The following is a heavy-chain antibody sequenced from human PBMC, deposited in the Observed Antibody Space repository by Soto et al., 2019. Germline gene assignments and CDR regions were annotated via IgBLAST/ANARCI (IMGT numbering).Heavy chain of an antibody. CDR2: MNPNSGNT. CDR3: ARDQGIVVVPAAPLYGMDV. J-gene: IGHJ6*02. D-gene: IGHD2-2*01. Sequence: VASVKVSCKASGYTFTSYDINWVRQATGQGLEWMGWMNPNSGNTGYAQKFQGRVTMTRNTSISTAYMELSSLRSEDTAVYYCARDQGIVVVPAAPLYGMDVWGQGTTVTVSS. CDR1: GYTFTSYD. V-gene: IGHV1-8*01.